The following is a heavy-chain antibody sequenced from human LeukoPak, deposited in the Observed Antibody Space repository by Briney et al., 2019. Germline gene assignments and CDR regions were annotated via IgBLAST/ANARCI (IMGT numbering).Heavy chain of an antibody. CDR2: ISSRSSYI. CDR3: AKGRGWEASYYYYYMDV. D-gene: IGHD1-26*01. CDR1: GFTFSNYS. V-gene: IGHV3-21*01. J-gene: IGHJ6*03. Sequence: GGSLRLSCAASGFTFSNYSMNWARQAPGKGLEWVSSISSRSSYIYYADSVKGRFTISRDNAKNSLYLQMNSLRAEDTAVYYCAKGRGWEASYYYYYMDVWGKGTTVTISS.